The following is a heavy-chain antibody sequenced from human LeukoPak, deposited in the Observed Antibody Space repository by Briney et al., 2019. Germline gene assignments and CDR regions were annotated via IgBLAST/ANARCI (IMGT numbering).Heavy chain of an antibody. CDR2: VDPEDGET. Sequence: ATVKISCKASGYTFTDYYMHWVQQAPGKGLEWMGRVDPEDGETIYAEKFQGRVTITADTSTDTAYMELSSLRSEDTAVYYCAKAVAGGGGGLDYWGQGTLVTVSS. CDR1: GYTFTDYY. V-gene: IGHV1-69-2*01. J-gene: IGHJ4*02. D-gene: IGHD6-19*01. CDR3: AKAVAGGGGGLDY.